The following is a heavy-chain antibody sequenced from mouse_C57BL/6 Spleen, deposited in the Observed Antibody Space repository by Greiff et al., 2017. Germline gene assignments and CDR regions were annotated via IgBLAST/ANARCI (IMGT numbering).Heavy chain of an antibody. CDR1: GYTFTSYW. CDR2: IDPSDSYT. D-gene: IGHD1-1*01. J-gene: IGHJ1*03. V-gene: IGHV1-50*01. CDR3: ARSSTTVVAKWYFDV. Sequence: QVQLQQPGAELVKPGASVKLSCKASGYTFTSYWMQWVKQRPGQGLEWIGEIDPSDSYTNYNQKFKGKATLTVDTSSSTAYMQLSSLTSEDSAVYYCARSSTTVVAKWYFDVWGTGTTVTVSS.